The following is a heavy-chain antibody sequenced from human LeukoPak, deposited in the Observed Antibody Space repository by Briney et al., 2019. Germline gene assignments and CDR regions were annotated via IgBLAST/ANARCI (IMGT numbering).Heavy chain of an antibody. J-gene: IGHJ4*02. V-gene: IGHV1-46*01. D-gene: IGHD1-1*01. Sequence: RASVKVSCKASGYTFTSFFIHWVRQAPGQGLEWMGIIGPRDGDTNYAQTFRDRVTLSRDTSTSTVYMALSSLRSEDTAIYYCAREQPNTGGFEKWGQGTLVTVSS. CDR3: AREQPNTGGFEK. CDR2: IGPRDGDT. CDR1: GYTFTSFF.